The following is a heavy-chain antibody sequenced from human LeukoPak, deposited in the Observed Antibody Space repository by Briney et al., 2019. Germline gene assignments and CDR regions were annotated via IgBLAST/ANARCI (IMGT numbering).Heavy chain of an antibody. CDR2: IYFSGST. V-gene: IGHV4-39*07. Sequence: PSETLSPTCTVSGGSISSSSYYWGWIRQPPGKGLEWIGRIYFSGSTNYNPSLKSRVTISVDTSKNQFSLKLSSVTAADTAVYYCARDKYRPVFRRPGGYYFDYWGQGTLVTVSS. CDR3: ARDKYRPVFRRPGGYYFDY. D-gene: IGHD1-26*01. CDR1: GGSISSSSYY. J-gene: IGHJ4*02.